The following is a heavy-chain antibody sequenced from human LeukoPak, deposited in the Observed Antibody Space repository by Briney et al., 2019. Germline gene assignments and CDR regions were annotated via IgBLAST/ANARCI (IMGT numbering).Heavy chain of an antibody. CDR1: GYTFTNYY. J-gene: IGHJ4*02. CDR2: INPNSGDT. D-gene: IGHD2/OR15-2a*01. V-gene: IGHV1-2*02. Sequence: ASVKVSCKASGYTFTNYYIHWVRQAPGQGLEWMGWINPNSGDTDYAQKFQGRVTMTRDTSISTAYMELSSLRSDDTAVHYCVRGFYARRDNGDWARGTLVTVS. CDR3: VRGFYARRDNGD.